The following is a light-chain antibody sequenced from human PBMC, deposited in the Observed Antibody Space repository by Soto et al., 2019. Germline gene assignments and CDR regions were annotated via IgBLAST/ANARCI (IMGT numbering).Light chain of an antibody. CDR1: QSINSW. V-gene: IGKV1-5*03. Sequence: DIQMTQSPSTLSASVGDRVTITCRASQSINSWLAWYQQKPGKAPNLLIYKASSLESGVPSRFTGSGSGTEDTLSISRMQPDDFATYYCQQYGRRQWTFGEVTKVEIK. CDR3: QQYGRRQWT. CDR2: KAS. J-gene: IGKJ1*01.